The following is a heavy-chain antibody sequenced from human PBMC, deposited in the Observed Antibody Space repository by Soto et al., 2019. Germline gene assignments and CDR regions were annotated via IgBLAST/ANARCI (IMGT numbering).Heavy chain of an antibody. J-gene: IGHJ3*02. CDR2: IIPILGIE. V-gene: IGHV1-69*02. Sequence: QVQLVQSGAEVKKPGSSVKVSCKASGGTFSSYTISWVRQAPGQGLEWMGRIIPILGIENYEQKFQGRVTITADKSTRTAYMELSSLRSEDTAVYYCARWTISDAFDIWGQGTMVTVSS. CDR1: GGTFSSYT. CDR3: ARWTISDAFDI.